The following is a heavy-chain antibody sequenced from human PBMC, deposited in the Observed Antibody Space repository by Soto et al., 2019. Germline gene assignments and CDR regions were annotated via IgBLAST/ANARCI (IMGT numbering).Heavy chain of an antibody. CDR2: IYYSGST. Sequence: SETLSLTCTVSGGSISSSSYYWGWIRQPPGKGLEWIGSIYYSGSTYYNPSLKSRVTISVDTSKNQFSLKLSSVTAADTAVYYCARLGRVVVVATPRIYGMDVWGQGTTVTVSS. CDR1: GGSISSSSYY. D-gene: IGHD2-15*01. CDR3: ARLGRVVVVATPRIYGMDV. J-gene: IGHJ6*02. V-gene: IGHV4-39*01.